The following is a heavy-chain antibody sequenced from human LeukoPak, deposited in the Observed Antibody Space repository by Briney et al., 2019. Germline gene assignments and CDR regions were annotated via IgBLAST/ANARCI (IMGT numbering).Heavy chain of an antibody. CDR2: INPNSGGT. V-gene: IGHV1-2*02. J-gene: IGHJ3*02. CDR1: GYTFTGYY. D-gene: IGHD4-17*01. CDR3: XXXXXDYDRGAFDI. Sequence: ASVKVSCKASGYTFTGYYMHWVRQAPGQGLEWMGWINPNSGGTNYAQKFQGRVTMTRDTSISTAYMELSRLRSDDTAVYYCXXXXXDYDRGAFDIWGQGTMVTVSS.